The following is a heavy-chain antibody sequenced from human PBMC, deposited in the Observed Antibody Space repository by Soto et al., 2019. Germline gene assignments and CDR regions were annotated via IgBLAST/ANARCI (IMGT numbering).Heavy chain of an antibody. CDR2: IYFSGST. CDR1: GASINSGGYY. Sequence: QVQLQESGPGLVKPSETLSLTCTVSGASINSGGYYWSWIRQLPGKGLEWIGYIYFSGSTYYNPSLESRITISLDTSQNQFSLKLSSVTAADTAMYFCASGDAWEALLAHWGQVILVTVSS. CDR3: ASGDAWEALLAH. J-gene: IGHJ4*02. D-gene: IGHD4-17*01. V-gene: IGHV4-31*03.